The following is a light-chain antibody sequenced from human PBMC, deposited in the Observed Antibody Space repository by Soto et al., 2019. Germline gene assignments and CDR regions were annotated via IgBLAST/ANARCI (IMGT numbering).Light chain of an antibody. CDR2: AAS. CDR3: QRYNIAPLT. J-gene: IGKJ4*01. CDR1: QDISYS. Sequence: DIQMTQSPSSLSASVGDRVTITCRASQDISYSLAWYQQKPGTVPKVLIYAASTLQAGVPTRFSGSGSGTDFTLTISSLQPADVATYYCQRYNIAPLTVGGGTRVEI. V-gene: IGKV1-27*01.